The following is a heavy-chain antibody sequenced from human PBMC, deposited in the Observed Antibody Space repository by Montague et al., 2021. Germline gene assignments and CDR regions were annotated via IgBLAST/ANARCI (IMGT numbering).Heavy chain of an antibody. CDR1: GGSISSCGYY. D-gene: IGHD3-10*01. Sequence: TLSLTCTVSGGSISSCGYYWSWIRQLPGKGLEWIGYIFYSGNTYYTPSLKSRVTISVDTSKNQFSLKLSSVTAADTAVYYCAGAEDYYGSGSYLGFDYWGQGTLVTVSS. V-gene: IGHV4-31*03. CDR2: IFYSGNT. J-gene: IGHJ4*02. CDR3: AGAEDYYGSGSYLGFDY.